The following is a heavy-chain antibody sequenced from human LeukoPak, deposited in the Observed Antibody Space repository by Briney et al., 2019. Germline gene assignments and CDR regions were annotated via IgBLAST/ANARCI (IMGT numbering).Heavy chain of an antibody. D-gene: IGHD3-16*01. V-gene: IGHV3-21*01. CDR2: ISSSSSYI. J-gene: IGHJ6*02. Sequence: GRSLRLSCAASGFTFSSYGMHWVRQAPGKGLEWVSSISSSSSYIYYADSVKGRFTISRDNAKNSLYLQMNSLRAEDTAVYYCARAYWYYDYVWGRSYGMDVWGQGTTVTVSS. CDR1: GFTFSSYG. CDR3: ARAYWYYDYVWGRSYGMDV.